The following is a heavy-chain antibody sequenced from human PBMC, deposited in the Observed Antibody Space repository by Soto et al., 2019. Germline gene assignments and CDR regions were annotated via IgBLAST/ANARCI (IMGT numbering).Heavy chain of an antibody. Sequence: IQKPPGMGLEWIGYIFYSGTTNYNPSLKSRVTMSLYTSKNHFSLQLSSVTAADTAVYYCARVFIPYCHHTSGQYCFDFCGQGIL. CDR3: ARVFIPYCHHTSGQYCFDF. J-gene: IGHJ4*02. V-gene: IGHV4-59*01. CDR2: IFYSGTT. D-gene: IGHD3-22*01.